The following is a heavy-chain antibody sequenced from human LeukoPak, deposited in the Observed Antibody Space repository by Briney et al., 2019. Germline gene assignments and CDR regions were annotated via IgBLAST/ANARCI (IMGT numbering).Heavy chain of an antibody. CDR1: GYTFTSYD. Sequence: ASVKVSCKASGYTFTSYDINWVRQATGQGLEWMGRMNPNSGNTGYAQKFQGRVTITRNTSISTAYMELSSLRSEDTAVYYCAVDFWSGYGMTNWFDPWGLGTLVTVSS. D-gene: IGHD3-3*01. J-gene: IGHJ5*02. CDR2: MNPNSGNT. V-gene: IGHV1-8*03. CDR3: AVDFWSGYGMTNWFDP.